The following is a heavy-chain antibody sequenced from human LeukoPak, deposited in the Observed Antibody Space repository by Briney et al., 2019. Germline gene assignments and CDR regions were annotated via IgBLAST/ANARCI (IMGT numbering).Heavy chain of an antibody. CDR3: ATPAAGPGAEYSLY. Sequence: GGSLRLSCAASGFSFSIYVMSWVRQAPGKGLEWVSSIDFTSRYIYNADSVKGRFTTSRDNAKNSLDLQMNSLKVEDTAVYYCATPAAGPGAEYSLYWGQGTLVIVSS. CDR2: IDFTSRYI. D-gene: IGHD6-13*01. J-gene: IGHJ1*01. V-gene: IGHV3-21*01. CDR1: GFSFSIYV.